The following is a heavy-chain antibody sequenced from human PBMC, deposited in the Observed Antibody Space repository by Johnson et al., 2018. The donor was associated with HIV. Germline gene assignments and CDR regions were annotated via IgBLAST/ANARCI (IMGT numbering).Heavy chain of an antibody. CDR3: AKDGGSYGGAFDI. V-gene: IGHV3-30-3*01. J-gene: IGHJ3*02. D-gene: IGHD1-26*01. CDR1: GFTFSSYA. Sequence: QVQLVESGGGVVQPGRSLRLSCAPSGFTFSSYAMHWVRQAPGKGLEWVAVISYDGNIKYYADSVKGRFTISRDNSKNTLYLQMNSLRPEDTAVYYCAKDGGSYGGAFDIWGQGTMVTVSS. CDR2: ISYDGNIK.